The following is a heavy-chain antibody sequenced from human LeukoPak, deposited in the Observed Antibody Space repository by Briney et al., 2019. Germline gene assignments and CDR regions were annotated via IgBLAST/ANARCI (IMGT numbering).Heavy chain of an antibody. V-gene: IGHV4-39*01. D-gene: IGHD6-13*01. CDR2: IYYPAPT. CDR3: ARHDRDSIAAAHEYFDY. CDR1: GGSISSSSYY. Sequence: SETLSLTCTVSGGSISSSSYYWGWIRQPPGKGLEWIGSIYYPAPTYSHPSLTSRVPISVHTSKNQFSLKLSSVPAADTAVYYCARHDRDSIAAAHEYFDYWGQGTLVTVSS. J-gene: IGHJ4*02.